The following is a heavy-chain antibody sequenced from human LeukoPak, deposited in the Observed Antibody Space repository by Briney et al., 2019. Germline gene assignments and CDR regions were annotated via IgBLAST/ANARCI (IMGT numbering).Heavy chain of an antibody. CDR3: TTAKNDH. J-gene: IGHJ4*02. V-gene: IGHV3-48*04. CDR2: ITNSSSTI. CDR1: GFTFSRYS. Sequence: GGSLRLSCAASGFTFSRYSMNWVRQAPGKGLKWVSYITNSSSTIFYADSVKGRFTISRDNAKNSLYLQMSSLRAEDTAVYYCTTAKNDHWGQGTLVTVSS.